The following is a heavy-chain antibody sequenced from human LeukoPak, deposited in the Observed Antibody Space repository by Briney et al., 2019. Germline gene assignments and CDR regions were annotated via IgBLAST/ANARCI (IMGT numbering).Heavy chain of an antibody. V-gene: IGHV4-39*01. CDR2: IYYSGST. CDR3: ARHRWYSSSISPYYYYYYMDV. J-gene: IGHJ6*03. CDR1: GGSISSSSYY. Sequence: SETLSLTCTVSGGSISSSSYYWGWIRQPPGKGLEWIGSIYYSGSTYYNPSLKSRVTISVDTSKNQFSLKLSSVTAADTAVYYCARHRWYSSSISPYYYYYYMDVWGKGTTVTVSS. D-gene: IGHD6-6*01.